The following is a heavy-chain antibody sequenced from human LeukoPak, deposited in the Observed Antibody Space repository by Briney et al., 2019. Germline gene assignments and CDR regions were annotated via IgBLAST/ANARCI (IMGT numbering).Heavy chain of an antibody. CDR3: AGTMESESFSTFDY. J-gene: IGHJ4*02. Sequence: PSETLSLTCTVSGGSISSYYWSWIRQPPGKGLEWIGYIHYSGGITYYNPSLKSRVTISVDTSKNQFSLKLSSVTAADTAVYYCAGTMESESFSTFDYWGQGTLVTVSS. CDR2: IHYSGGIT. CDR1: GGSISSYY. V-gene: IGHV4-59*12. D-gene: IGHD1-26*01.